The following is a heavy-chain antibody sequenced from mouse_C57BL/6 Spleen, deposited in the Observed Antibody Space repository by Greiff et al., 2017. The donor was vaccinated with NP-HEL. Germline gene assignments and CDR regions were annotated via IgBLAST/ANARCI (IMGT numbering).Heavy chain of an antibody. Sequence: EVKLMESGGGLVKPGGSLKLSCAASGFTFSDYGMHWVRQAPEKGLEWVAYISSGSSTIYYADTVKGRFTISRDNAKNTLFLQMTSLRSEDTAMYYCARRFYDVYYYAMDYWGQGTSVTVSS. J-gene: IGHJ4*01. CDR1: GFTFSDYG. CDR2: ISSGSSTI. V-gene: IGHV5-17*01. D-gene: IGHD2-12*01. CDR3: ARRFYDVYYYAMDY.